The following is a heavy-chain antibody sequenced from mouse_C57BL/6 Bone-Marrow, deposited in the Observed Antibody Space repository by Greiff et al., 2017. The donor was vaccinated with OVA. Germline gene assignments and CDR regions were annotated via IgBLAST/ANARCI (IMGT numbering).Heavy chain of an antibody. D-gene: IGHD1-1*01. J-gene: IGHJ4*01. CDR2: IDPSDSYT. Sequence: QVQLKQPGAELVMPGASVKLSCKASGYTFTSYWMHWVKQRPGQGLEWIGEIDPSDSYTNYNQKFKGKSTLTVDKSSSTAYMQLSSLTSEDSAVYYCARFYYYGSRGPDYYAMDYWGQGTSVTVSS. V-gene: IGHV1-69*01. CDR3: ARFYYYGSRGPDYYAMDY. CDR1: GYTFTSYW.